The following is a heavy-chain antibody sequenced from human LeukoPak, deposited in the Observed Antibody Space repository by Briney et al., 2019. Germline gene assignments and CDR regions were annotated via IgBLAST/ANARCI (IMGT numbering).Heavy chain of an antibody. CDR2: ISGGGTST. CDR1: GFTLSTYG. J-gene: IGHJ4*02. V-gene: IGHV3-23*02. CDR3: AKGVSYFDY. Sequence: GGSLRLSCAASGFTLSTYGVRWVRQAPGKGLEWVSGISGGGTSTFYGDSVKGRFTISRDKSKNTLCLQMNSLRAEDTAVYYCAKGVSYFDYWGQGTLVTVSS.